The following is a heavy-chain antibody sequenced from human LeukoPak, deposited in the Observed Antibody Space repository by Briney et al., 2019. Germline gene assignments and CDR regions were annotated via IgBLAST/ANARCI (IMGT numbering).Heavy chain of an antibody. CDR1: GFTFRRHG. CDR2: IRYDGTYE. CDR3: AKGLYGIKLTGDVQDF. V-gene: IGHV3-30*02. J-gene: IGHJ4*02. Sequence: GGSLRLSCVASGFTFRRHGMHWVRQAPGKGPEWVAYIRYDGTYEHYAESVKGRLTISRENLKKIMYVDMNRLRPEDTAVYYCAKGLYGIKLTGDVQDFWGQGTLVTVSS. D-gene: IGHD7-27*01.